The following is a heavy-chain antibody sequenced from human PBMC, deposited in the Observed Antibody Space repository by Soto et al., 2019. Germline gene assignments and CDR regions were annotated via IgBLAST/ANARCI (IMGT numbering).Heavy chain of an antibody. CDR1: GYTFNTYG. V-gene: IGHV1-18*01. J-gene: IGHJ4*02. D-gene: IGHD4-17*01. CDR3: ARGCIAVTTHLCY. Sequence: ASVKVSCKASGYTFNTYGITWVRQAPGQGLEWMGWINPYNGNTKFAQKLQDRVTMTSATSTSTAYMELASLRSDDTAVYYCARGCIAVTTHLCYWGQGTLVTVSS. CDR2: INPYNGNT.